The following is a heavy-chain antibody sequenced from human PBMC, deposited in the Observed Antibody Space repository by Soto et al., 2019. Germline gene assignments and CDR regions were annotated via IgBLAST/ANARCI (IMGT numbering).Heavy chain of an antibody. Sequence: QVQLQQWGAGLLKPSETLSLTCAVYGGSFSGYYWGWIRQPPGKGLEWIGEVNHSGSTNYNPSLKSRVTISVDTSKNQFSLKLSSVTAADTAVYYCARGPITTNPRFDPWGQGTLVTVSS. CDR3: ARGPITTNPRFDP. CDR1: GGSFSGYY. CDR2: VNHSGST. J-gene: IGHJ5*02. V-gene: IGHV4-34*01. D-gene: IGHD3-22*01.